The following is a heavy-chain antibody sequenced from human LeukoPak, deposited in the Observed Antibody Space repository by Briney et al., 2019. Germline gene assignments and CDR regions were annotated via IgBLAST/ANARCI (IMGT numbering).Heavy chain of an antibody. D-gene: IGHD3-10*01. Sequence: SETLSLTCTVSGSSISSGDYFWSWLRQPPGLGLVTIGYNYNGGSTYYNPSIKSRDSISADTSQIQCPLMLGSVAAECTAVYYCVIADYSDSGTYFYFDYWGQGTLVTVSS. CDR1: GSSISSGDYF. J-gene: IGHJ4*02. CDR3: VIADYSDSGTYFYFDY. CDR2: NYNGGST. V-gene: IGHV4-30-4*01.